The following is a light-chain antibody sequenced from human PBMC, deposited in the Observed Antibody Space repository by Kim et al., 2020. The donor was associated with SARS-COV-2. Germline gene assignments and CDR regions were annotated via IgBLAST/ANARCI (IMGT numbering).Light chain of an antibody. V-gene: IGKV1-39*01. J-gene: IGKJ5*01. CDR2: AAS. CDR3: QQSYSTPQIT. Sequence: IQMTQSPSSLSASVGDRVTITCRASQNIGDYLNWYQHRPGKAPKLLIHAASSLQSDVPSRFSGSGSGTDFTLTISGLQPEDFTTYFCQQSYSTPQITFGPGTRLEIK. CDR1: QNIGDY.